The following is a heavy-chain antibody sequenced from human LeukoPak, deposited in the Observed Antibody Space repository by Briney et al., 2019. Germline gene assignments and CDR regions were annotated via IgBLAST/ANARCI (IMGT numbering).Heavy chain of an antibody. CDR1: GFTATTNY. CDR3: ARAGGDGYNSNWFDP. Sequence: GGSLRLSCAGSGFTATTNYMSWVRQAPGKGLEWVAVIWYDGSNKYYADSVKGRFTISRDNSKNTLYLQMNSLRAEDTAVYYCARAGGDGYNSNWFDPWGQGTLVTVSS. V-gene: IGHV3-33*08. J-gene: IGHJ5*02. CDR2: IWYDGSNK. D-gene: IGHD5-24*01.